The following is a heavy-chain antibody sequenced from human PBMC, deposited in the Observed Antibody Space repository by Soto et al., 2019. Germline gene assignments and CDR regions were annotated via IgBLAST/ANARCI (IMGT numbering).Heavy chain of an antibody. J-gene: IGHJ6*02. V-gene: IGHV4-30-4*08. CDR1: GDSISSDYYH. CDR2: IHHSGSI. D-gene: IGHD2-21*02. Sequence: QVQLQQSGPGLVKPSQTLSLTCTVSGDSISSDYYHWTWIRQSPGKGLEWIGYIHHSGSILYNPSMKSRVNISADTSKNQFSLHMTSVTAADTAVYFCAREDDGGDSLDVWGQGTTVTVSS. CDR3: AREDDGGDSLDV.